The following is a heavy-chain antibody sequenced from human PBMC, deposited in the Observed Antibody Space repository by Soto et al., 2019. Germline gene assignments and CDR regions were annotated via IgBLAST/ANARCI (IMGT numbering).Heavy chain of an antibody. J-gene: IGHJ5*02. D-gene: IGHD5-18*01. CDR1: GYTFTSYA. CDR2: INADNGNT. Sequence: QVQLVQSGAEEKKPGASVKVSCKASGYTFTSYAMHWVRQAPGQRLEWMGWINADNGNTKYSQKFQGRVTITRDTSANTAYMEVSSRRSEDTAVYYCARDRGYSYGFWGWFDPWGQGTLVTVSS. CDR3: ARDRGYSYGFWGWFDP. V-gene: IGHV1-3*05.